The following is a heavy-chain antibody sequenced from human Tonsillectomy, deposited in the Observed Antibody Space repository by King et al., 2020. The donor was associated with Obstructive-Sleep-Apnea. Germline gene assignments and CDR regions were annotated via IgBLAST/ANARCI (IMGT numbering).Heavy chain of an antibody. CDR2: ISYDGSNK. CDR1: GFTFSSYA. Sequence: VQLVESGGGVVQPGRSLRLSCAASGFTFSSYAMHWVRQAPGKGLEWVAVISYDGSNKYYAYSVKGRFTISRDNSKNTLYLQMNSLRAEDTAVYYCARDRFSVRGATIYGFDYWGQGTLVTVSS. D-gene: IGHD3-10*01. J-gene: IGHJ4*02. CDR3: ARDRFSVRGATIYGFDY. V-gene: IGHV3-30*04.